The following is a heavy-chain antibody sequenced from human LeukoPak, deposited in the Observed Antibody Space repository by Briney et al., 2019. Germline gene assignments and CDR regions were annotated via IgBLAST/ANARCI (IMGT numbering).Heavy chain of an antibody. CDR2: IIPIFTTA. CDR3: ARVTRSSGYAIYYYYLDV. CDR1: GGTFSSYA. V-gene: IGHV1-69*13. Sequence: ASVKVSCKASGGTFSSYAINWVRQAPGQGLEWMGGIIPIFTTANYAQKFQGRVTITADESTTTAYMELNSLTSEDTAVYYCARVTRSSGYAIYYYYLDVWGKGTTVTISS. D-gene: IGHD6-13*01. J-gene: IGHJ6*03.